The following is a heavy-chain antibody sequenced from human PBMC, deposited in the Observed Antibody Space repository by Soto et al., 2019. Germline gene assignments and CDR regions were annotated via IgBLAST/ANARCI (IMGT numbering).Heavy chain of an antibody. CDR3: ARGGSESDY. J-gene: IGHJ4*02. CDR1: GFTFSTYW. V-gene: IGHV3-7*01. CDR2: IKQDGSEK. Sequence: EVQLVESGGGLVQPGGSLRLSCAVSGFTFSTYWMTWVRQAPGKGLEWVANIKQDGSEKHYVDSVNGRFTISRDNATNSLYLQMNSLRAEDTTVYFCARGGSESDYWGQGTLVTVSS. D-gene: IGHD3-10*01.